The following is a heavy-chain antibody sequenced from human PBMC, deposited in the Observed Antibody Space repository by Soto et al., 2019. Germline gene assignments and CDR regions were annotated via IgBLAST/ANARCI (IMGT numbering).Heavy chain of an antibody. V-gene: IGHV1-69*01. CDR1: GGTFSSYA. J-gene: IGHJ6*02. CDR2: IIPIFGTA. CDR3: ARSQGGSSSLDIYYYYYYGMDV. D-gene: IGHD2-15*01. Sequence: QVQLVQSGAEVKKPGSSVKVSCKAPGGTFSSYAISWVRQAPGQGLEWTGGIIPIFGTAKYAQKFQGRVTITADESTSTGYMELSSLRSEDTAVYYCARSQGGSSSLDIYYYYYYGMDVWGHGTTVTVSS.